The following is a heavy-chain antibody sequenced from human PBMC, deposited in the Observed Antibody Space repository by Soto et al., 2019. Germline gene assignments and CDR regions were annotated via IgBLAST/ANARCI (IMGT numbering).Heavy chain of an antibody. D-gene: IGHD3-10*01. V-gene: IGHV3-53*04. CDR3: ARHTMVRGVIVYYYMDV. CDR2: IYSGGST. J-gene: IGHJ6*03. Sequence: GGSLRLSCAASGFTVSSNYMSWVRQAPGKGLEWVSVIYSGGSTYYADSVKGRFTISRHNSKNTLYLQMNSLRAEDTAVYYCARHTMVRGVIVYYYMDVWGKGTTVTVSS. CDR1: GFTVSSNY.